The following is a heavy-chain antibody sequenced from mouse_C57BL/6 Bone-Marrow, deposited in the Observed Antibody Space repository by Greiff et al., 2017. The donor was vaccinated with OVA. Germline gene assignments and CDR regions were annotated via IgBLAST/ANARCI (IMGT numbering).Heavy chain of an antibody. Sequence: EVQLQQSGPELVKPGASVKIPCKASGYTFTDYNMDWVKQSHGKSLEWIGDINPNNGGTIYNQKFKGKATLTVDKSSSTAYMERRSLTSEDTAVYYGARFPYGNDGGDAMDYWGQGTSVTVAS. CDR1: GYTFTDYN. J-gene: IGHJ4*01. D-gene: IGHD2-2*01. CDR3: ARFPYGNDGGDAMDY. CDR2: INPNNGGT. V-gene: IGHV1-18*01.